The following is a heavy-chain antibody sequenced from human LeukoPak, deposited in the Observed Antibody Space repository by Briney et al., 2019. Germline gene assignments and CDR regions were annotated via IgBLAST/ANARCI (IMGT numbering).Heavy chain of an antibody. D-gene: IGHD3-22*01. V-gene: IGHV3-21*01. J-gene: IGHJ4*02. CDR2: ISSSSSYI. CDR3: ARDSFVNYYDSSGYYDDFDY. Sequence: PGGSLRLSCAASGFTVSSNDMSWVRQAPGKGLEWVSSISSSSSYIYYADSVKGRFTISRDNAKDSLYLQMNSLRAEDTAVYYCARDSFVNYYDSSGYYDDFDYWGQGTLVTVSS. CDR1: GFTVSSND.